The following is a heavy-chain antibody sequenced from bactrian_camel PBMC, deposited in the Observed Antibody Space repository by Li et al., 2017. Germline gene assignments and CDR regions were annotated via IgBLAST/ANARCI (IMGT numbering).Heavy chain of an antibody. Sequence: DVQLVESGGGSALAGGSVRLSCAASGYTFNTYSWFRRPPGKEREGVAVIDIGSIGTISYADSVKGRFTISKDNARNTLYLQMNSLKPEDTAMYYCTAERRGGIWYQQDVWDFWGQGTQVTVS. V-gene: IGHV3S42*01. J-gene: IGHJ4*01. CDR2: IDIGSIGTI. CDR1: GYTFNTY. D-gene: IGHD6*01. CDR3: TAERRGGIWYQQDVWDF.